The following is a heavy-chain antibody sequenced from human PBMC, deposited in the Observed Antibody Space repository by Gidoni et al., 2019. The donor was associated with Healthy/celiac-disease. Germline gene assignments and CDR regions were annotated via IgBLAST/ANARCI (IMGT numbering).Heavy chain of an antibody. J-gene: IGHJ4*02. CDR2: ISSSGGNT. V-gene: IGHV3-23*01. Sequence: EVQLLASGGGLVQPGGSLRLSCAASGFTFSSYAMTWVRQAPGKGLEWVSTISSSGGNTYYADSVKGRFTISRDNSKNTLYLQMNNLRAENTAVYYCAKHLSSSWLTSFDYWGQGTLVTVSS. CDR1: GFTFSSYA. CDR3: AKHLSSSWLTSFDY. D-gene: IGHD6-13*01.